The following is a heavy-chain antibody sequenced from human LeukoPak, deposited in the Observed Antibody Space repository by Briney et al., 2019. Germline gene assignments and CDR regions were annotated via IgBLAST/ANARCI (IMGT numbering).Heavy chain of an antibody. Sequence: GGSLRLSCAASGITFGNNWMHWVRQGPGKGLVWISRINSDGGGAIYADSVKGRFTVSRDNAKNTLYLQMNSLRAEDTAVYYCARDVPHDWFDTWGQGTLVTVSS. J-gene: IGHJ5*02. CDR1: GITFGNNW. CDR2: INSDGGGA. V-gene: IGHV3-74*01. CDR3: ARDVPHDWFDT.